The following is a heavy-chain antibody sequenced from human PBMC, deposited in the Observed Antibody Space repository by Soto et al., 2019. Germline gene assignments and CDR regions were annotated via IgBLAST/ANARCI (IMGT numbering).Heavy chain of an antibody. J-gene: IGHJ6*03. CDR2: IYHSGST. D-gene: IGHD6-19*01. CDR3: AGGSGTQGGRYYYYYYMDV. Sequence: SETLSLTCAVSSGSISSSNWWSWVRQPPGKGLEWIGEIYHSGSTNYNPSLKSRVTISVDKSKNQFSLKLSSVTAADTAVYYCAGGSGTQGGRYYYYYYMDVWGKGTTVTVSS. V-gene: IGHV4-4*02. CDR1: SGSISSSNW.